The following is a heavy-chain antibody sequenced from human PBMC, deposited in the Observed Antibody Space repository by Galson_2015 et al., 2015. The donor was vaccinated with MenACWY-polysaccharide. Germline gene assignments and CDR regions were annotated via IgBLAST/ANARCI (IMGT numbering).Heavy chain of an antibody. J-gene: IGHJ3*02. CDR2: MNPNSGNT. D-gene: IGHD3-10*01. Sequence: SVKVSCKASGYTFTSYDINWVRQATGQGLEWMGWMNPNSGNTGYAQKFQGRVTMTRNTSISTAYMELSSLRSEDTAVYYCASDPSLAAGAFDIWGQGTMFTVSS. CDR1: GYTFTSYD. V-gene: IGHV1-8*01. CDR3: ASDPSLAAGAFDI.